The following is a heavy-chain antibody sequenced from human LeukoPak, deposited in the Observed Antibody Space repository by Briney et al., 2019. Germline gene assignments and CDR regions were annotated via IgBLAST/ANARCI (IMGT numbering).Heavy chain of an antibody. D-gene: IGHD6-13*01. CDR3: ARFLVTEYKSGWYGHNFDH. CDR2: LSVYNGHT. CDR1: GYSFNSYG. Sequence: EASVKVSCKASGYSFNSYGIGWVRQAPGQGLEWMGWLSVYNGHTSYAQRFQGVFTMTTDTSTDTAYMELRSLRSDDTAVYYCARFLVTEYKSGWYGHNFDHWGQGTQVTVSS. J-gene: IGHJ4*02. V-gene: IGHV1-18*01.